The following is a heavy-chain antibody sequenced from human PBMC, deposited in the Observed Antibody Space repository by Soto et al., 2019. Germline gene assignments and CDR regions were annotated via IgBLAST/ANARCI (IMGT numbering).Heavy chain of an antibody. D-gene: IGHD3-3*01. CDR1: GFTFSSYW. CDR3: ARGAFGAYYLDY. CDR2: IKGDGITT. V-gene: IGHV3-74*01. J-gene: IGHJ4*02. Sequence: EVQLVDSGGGLVQPGGSLRLSCAASGFTFSSYWIHWVGQAPGEGLVWVSRIKGDGITTNYADSVKGRFTISRDYAKNTVFLLMNSLRAEDTAVYYCARGAFGAYYLDYWGQGTLVTVSS.